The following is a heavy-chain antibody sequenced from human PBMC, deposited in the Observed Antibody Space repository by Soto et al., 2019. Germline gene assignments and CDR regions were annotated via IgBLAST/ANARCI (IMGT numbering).Heavy chain of an antibody. CDR2: IMPVFGTA. V-gene: IGHV1-69*01. D-gene: IGHD3-10*01. Sequence: QVQLVQSGAEVKKPGSSVKVSCKASGGTFSSYAISWVRQAPGQGLEWMGGIMPVFGTANYAQKFQGRVTITADESTSTAYMELSSLRSEDTAVYYWARDAAITMVRGVPDYYYYYGMDVWGQGTTVTVSS. J-gene: IGHJ6*02. CDR3: ARDAAITMVRGVPDYYYYYGMDV. CDR1: GGTFSSYA.